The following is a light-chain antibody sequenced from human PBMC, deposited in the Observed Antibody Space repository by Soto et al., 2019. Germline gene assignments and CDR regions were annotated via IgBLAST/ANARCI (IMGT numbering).Light chain of an antibody. CDR3: QTWGTYTLRM. V-gene: IGLV4-69*01. CDR1: SRHTNYA. Sequence: QPVLTQSPSASASLGASVKLTSTLSSRHTNYAITWHQQRPEKGPRYLMMINSAGSHFKGDGIPDRFSGSSSGAERYLTISSLQSEDEADSYFQTWGTYTLRMLGGGTKLAAL. CDR2: INSAGSH. J-gene: IGLJ2*01.